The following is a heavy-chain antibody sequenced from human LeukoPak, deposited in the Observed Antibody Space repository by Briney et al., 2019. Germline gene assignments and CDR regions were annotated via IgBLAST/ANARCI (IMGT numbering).Heavy chain of an antibody. CDR3: ARTPTRNYDFWSGDAFDI. CDR1: GYTFTSYY. V-gene: IGHV1-8*01. CDR2: INPNSGNT. Sequence: ASVKVSCKASGYTFTSYYINWVRQATGQGLEWMGWINPNSGNTGYAQKFQGRVTMTRNTSISTAYMELSSLRSEDTAVYYCARTPTRNYDFWSGDAFDIWGQGTMVTVPS. D-gene: IGHD3-3*01. J-gene: IGHJ3*02.